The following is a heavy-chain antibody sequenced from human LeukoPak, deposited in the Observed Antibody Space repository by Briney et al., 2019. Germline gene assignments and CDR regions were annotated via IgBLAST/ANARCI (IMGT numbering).Heavy chain of an antibody. CDR1: GFTFSNYA. D-gene: IGHD3-16*02. V-gene: IGHV3-72*01. CDR3: ARVLYRDAFDV. CDR2: IRNKPNSYIT. J-gene: IGHJ3*01. Sequence: PGGSLRLSCAASGFTFSNYAMNWVRQAPGKGLEWVGRIRNKPNSYITEYAASVKGRFTISRDDSENSLYLQMSSLKTEDTAVYYCARVLYRDAFDVWGQGTMVTVSS.